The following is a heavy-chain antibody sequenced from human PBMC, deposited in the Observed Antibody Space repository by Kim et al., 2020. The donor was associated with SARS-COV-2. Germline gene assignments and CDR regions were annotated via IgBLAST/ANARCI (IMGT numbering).Heavy chain of an antibody. D-gene: IGHD3-22*01. CDR2: INAGNGNT. V-gene: IGHV1-3*01. CDR1: GYNFTSYD. J-gene: IGHJ4*02. CDR3: ARDQGDYYDSLFDY. Sequence: ASVKVSCKASGYNFTSYDIHWVRQAPGQRLEWMGWINAGNGNTKYSQKFQGRVTITRDTSASTAYMELSRLRSEDTDVYYCARDQGDYYDSLFDYWDKGT.